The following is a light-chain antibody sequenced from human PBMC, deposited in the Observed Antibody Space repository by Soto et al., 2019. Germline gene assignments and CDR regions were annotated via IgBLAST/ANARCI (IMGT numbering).Light chain of an antibody. CDR2: GVT. V-gene: IGLV2-23*02. CDR3: CSYAGSNTYV. J-gene: IGLJ1*01. CDR1: SSDVGSYNL. Sequence: QSVLTQPASVSGSPGQSITISCTGTSSDVGSYNLVSWYQQHPGKAPKFMIYGVTKRPSGVSNRFSGSKSGNTASLIISGLQAEDEADYYCCSYAGSNTYVFGTGTKVTVL.